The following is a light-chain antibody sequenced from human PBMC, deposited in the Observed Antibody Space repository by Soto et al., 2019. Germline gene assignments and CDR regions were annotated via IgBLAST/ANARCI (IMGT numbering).Light chain of an antibody. V-gene: IGKV3-20*01. J-gene: IGKJ3*01. CDR2: DAS. Sequence: EIVLTQSPGTLSLSPGERATLSCRASESVSNTYLAWYQQKPGQAPRLLIYDASSRATGIPDRFSGSGSGTDFTLTISRLEPEDFAVYYCQQYGSSPGLFTFGPGLKVDIK. CDR3: QQYGSSPGLFT. CDR1: ESVSNTY.